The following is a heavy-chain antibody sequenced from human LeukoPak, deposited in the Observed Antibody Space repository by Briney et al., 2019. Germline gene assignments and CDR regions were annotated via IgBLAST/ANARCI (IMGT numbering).Heavy chain of an antibody. V-gene: IGHV4-4*07. CDR1: GGSISSYY. CDR3: ARVRDSSGYYSGAFDI. Sequence: SSETLSLTCTVSGGSISSYYWSWIRQPAGKGLEWIGRIYTSGSTNYNPSLKSRVTMSVDTSKNQFSLKLSSVTAADTAVYYCARVRDSSGYYSGAFDIWGQGTMVTVSS. D-gene: IGHD3-22*01. J-gene: IGHJ3*02. CDR2: IYTSGST.